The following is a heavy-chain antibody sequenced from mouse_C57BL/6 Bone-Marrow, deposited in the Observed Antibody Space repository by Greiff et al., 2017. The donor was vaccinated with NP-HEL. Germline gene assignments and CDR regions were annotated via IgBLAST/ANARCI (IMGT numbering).Heavy chain of an antibody. CDR2: ISNGGGST. J-gene: IGHJ3*01. V-gene: IGHV5-12*01. CDR3: ARIQFLGWFAY. CDR1: GFTFSDYY. Sequence: EVKLVESGGGLVQPGGSLKLSCAASGFTFSDYYMYWVRQTPEKRLEWVAYISNGGGSTYYPDTVKGRFTISRDNAKNTLYLQMSRLKSEDTAMYYCARIQFLGWFAYWGQGTPVTVSA.